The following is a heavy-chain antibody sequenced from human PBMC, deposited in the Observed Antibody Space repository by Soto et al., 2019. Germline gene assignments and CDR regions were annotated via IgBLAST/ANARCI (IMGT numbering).Heavy chain of an antibody. J-gene: IGHJ4*02. CDR3: ARGGPGTYFAY. D-gene: IGHD6-13*01. Sequence: EVQLLDSGGGLVQPGGSLRLSCAASGFTFSSYAMNWVRQAPGKGLEWVSVISGSGDSTYYADSVKGRFTISRDNSKNTLYLQMNSPRAEDTAVYYCARGGPGTYFAYWGQGTVVTVSS. CDR1: GFTFSSYA. CDR2: ISGSGDST. V-gene: IGHV3-23*01.